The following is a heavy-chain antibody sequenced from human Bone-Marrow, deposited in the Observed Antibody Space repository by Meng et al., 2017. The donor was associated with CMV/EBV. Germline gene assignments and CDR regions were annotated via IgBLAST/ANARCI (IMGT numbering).Heavy chain of an antibody. Sequence: GEPLKISCAASGFTFSSYGMHWVRQAPGKGLEWVAFIRYDGSNKYYADSMKGRFTISRDNSKNTLYLQMNSLRAEDTAVYYCAKDRGDLGVSASFQHWGQGTLVTVSS. J-gene: IGHJ1*01. V-gene: IGHV3-30*02. CDR1: GFTFSSYG. D-gene: IGHD5/OR15-5a*01. CDR2: IRYDGSNK. CDR3: AKDRGDLGVSASFQH.